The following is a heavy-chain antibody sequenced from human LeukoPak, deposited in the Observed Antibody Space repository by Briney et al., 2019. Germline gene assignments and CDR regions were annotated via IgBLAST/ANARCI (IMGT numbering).Heavy chain of an antibody. V-gene: IGHV3-7*05. CDR1: GFTVSSYW. Sequence: GGSLRLSCAASGFTVSSYWMTWVPQAPGKGLEWVANIKQDGSEKYYVDSVKGRFTISRDNAKNSLYLQMNSLRAEDTAVYYCARENYGDYARPDYWGQGTLVTVSS. CDR2: IKQDGSEK. D-gene: IGHD4-17*01. CDR3: ARENYGDYARPDY. J-gene: IGHJ4*02.